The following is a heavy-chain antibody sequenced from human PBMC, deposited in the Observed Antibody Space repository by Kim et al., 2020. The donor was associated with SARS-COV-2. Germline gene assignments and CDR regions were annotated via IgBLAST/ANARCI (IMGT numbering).Heavy chain of an antibody. CDR1: GFTFSSYA. J-gene: IGHJ4*02. V-gene: IGHV3-23*01. Sequence: GGSLRLSCAASGFTFSSYAMSWVRQAPGKGLEWVSAISGSGGSTYYADSVKGRFTISRDNSKNTLYLQMNSLRAEDTAVYYCAKGREVVVITPPFGYWGQGTLVTVSS. D-gene: IGHD3-22*01. CDR3: AKGREVVVITPPFGY. CDR2: ISGSGGST.